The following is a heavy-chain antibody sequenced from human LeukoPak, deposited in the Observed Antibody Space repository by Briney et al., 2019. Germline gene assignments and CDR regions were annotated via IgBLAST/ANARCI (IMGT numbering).Heavy chain of an antibody. CDR3: AKDQSSSWLRFFFDY. D-gene: IGHD6-13*01. J-gene: IGHJ4*02. CDR1: GFTFSSYG. CDR2: ISYDGSNK. V-gene: IGHV3-30*18. Sequence: PGGSLRLSCAASGFTFSSYGMHWVRQAPGKWLEWVAVISYDGSNKYYADSVKGRFTISRDNSKNTLYLQMNSLRAEDTAVYYCAKDQSSSWLRFFFDYWGQGTLVTVSS.